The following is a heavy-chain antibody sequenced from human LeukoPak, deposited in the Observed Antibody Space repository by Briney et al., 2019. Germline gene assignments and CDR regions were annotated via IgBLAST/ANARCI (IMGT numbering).Heavy chain of an antibody. Sequence: SETLSLTCAVYGGSFSGYYWSWIRQPPGKGLEWIGEINHSGSTNYNPSLKSRVTISVDTSKNQLSLKLSSVTAADTAVYYCARDTRGGGSYYVRGYYFDYWGQGTLVTVSS. J-gene: IGHJ4*02. CDR3: ARDTRGGGSYYVRGYYFDY. CDR2: INHSGST. V-gene: IGHV4-34*01. D-gene: IGHD1-26*01. CDR1: GGSFSGYY.